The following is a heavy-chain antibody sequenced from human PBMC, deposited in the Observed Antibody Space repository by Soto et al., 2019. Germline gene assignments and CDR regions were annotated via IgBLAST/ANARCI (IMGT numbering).Heavy chain of an antibody. CDR3: AGSSPTYYYDPPILY. V-gene: IGHV4-59*01. CDR2: IYYSGST. Sequence: QVQLQESGPGLVKPSETLSLTCTVSGGSISSYYWSWIRQPPGKGLEWIGYIYYSGSTNYNPSLESRVPISVDTSKTQFSLKLSSVTAADTAVYYCAGSSPTYYYDPPILYWGQGTLVTVSS. J-gene: IGHJ4*02. D-gene: IGHD3-22*01. CDR1: GGSISSYY.